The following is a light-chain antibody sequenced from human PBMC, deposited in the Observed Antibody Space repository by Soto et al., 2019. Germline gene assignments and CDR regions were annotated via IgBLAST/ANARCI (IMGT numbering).Light chain of an antibody. CDR2: DSH. Sequence: QSVLTQPPSVSAAPGQKVTISCSGSSSNIGNDYVSWYQQLPGTAPKLLIYDSHKRPSGIPDRFSGSRSGTSATLGITGLQTGDEADYYCGTWDSSLSAAVFGGVTQLTVL. CDR1: SSNIGNDY. CDR3: GTWDSSLSAAV. V-gene: IGLV1-51*01. J-gene: IGLJ3*02.